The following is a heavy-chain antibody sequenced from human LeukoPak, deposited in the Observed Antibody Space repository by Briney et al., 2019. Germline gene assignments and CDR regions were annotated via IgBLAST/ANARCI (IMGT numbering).Heavy chain of an antibody. Sequence: GGSLRLSCAASGNYWMHWVRQAPGKGLVWVSHINGDGSWTTYADSVKGRFTISRDNSKNTLYLQMNSLRAEDTAVYYCARHDWFDPWGRGTLVTVTS. CDR3: ARHDWFDP. CDR1: GNYW. J-gene: IGHJ5*02. CDR2: INGDGSWT. V-gene: IGHV3-74*01.